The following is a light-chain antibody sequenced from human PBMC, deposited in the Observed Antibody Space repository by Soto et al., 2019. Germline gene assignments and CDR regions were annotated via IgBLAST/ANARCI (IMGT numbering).Light chain of an antibody. V-gene: IGKV3-11*01. CDR3: QHGSNWPI. Sequence: EIVLTQSPATLSLSPGERATLSCRASQSVSSYLAWYQQKPGQAPRLLIYGASNRATGVPARFDGRGSGTAFTIAISSLEPEDFAVYYFQHGSNWPIFGQGTRLESK. J-gene: IGKJ5*01. CDR1: QSVSSY. CDR2: GAS.